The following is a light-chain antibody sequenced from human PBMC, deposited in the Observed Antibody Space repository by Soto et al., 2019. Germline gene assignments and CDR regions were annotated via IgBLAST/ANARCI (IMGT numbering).Light chain of an antibody. CDR2: KAS. Sequence: DFQMTQSPSTLSASVGDRVTITCRASQRISSWLSWYQQKQGKAPNLLIYKASKIESGVPSRLGGSGPGTGFTLVIRSLQPDDFSTSYCQQYDSPPWTFGQGTKVEIK. CDR1: QRISSW. V-gene: IGKV1-5*03. J-gene: IGKJ1*01. CDR3: QQYDSPPWT.